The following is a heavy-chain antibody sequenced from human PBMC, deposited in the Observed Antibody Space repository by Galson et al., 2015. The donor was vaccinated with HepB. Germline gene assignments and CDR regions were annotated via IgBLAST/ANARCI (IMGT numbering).Heavy chain of an antibody. D-gene: IGHD2-15*01. CDR2: INAGNGNT. CDR1: GSTFTSYA. Sequence: SVTVSCKASGSTFTSYAMHWVRQAPGQRLEWMGWINAGNGNTKYSQKFQGRVTITRDTSASTAYMELSSLRSEDTAVYYCARGGIVNCSGGSCYVYWGQGTLVTVSS. V-gene: IGHV1-3*01. CDR3: ARGGIVNCSGGSCYVY. J-gene: IGHJ4*02.